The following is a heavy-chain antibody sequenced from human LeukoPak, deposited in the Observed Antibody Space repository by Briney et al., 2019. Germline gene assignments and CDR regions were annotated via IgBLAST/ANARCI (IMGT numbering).Heavy chain of an antibody. V-gene: IGHV3-30*04. CDR3: ARDRYSSGWYEVH. D-gene: IGHD6-19*01. CDR1: GFTFSSYA. Sequence: GGSLRLSCAASGFTFSSYATHWVRQAPGKGLEWVAVISYDGSNKYYADSVKGRFTISRDNSKNTLYLQMNSLRAEDTAVYYCARDRYSSGWYEVHWGQGTLVTVSS. J-gene: IGHJ4*02. CDR2: ISYDGSNK.